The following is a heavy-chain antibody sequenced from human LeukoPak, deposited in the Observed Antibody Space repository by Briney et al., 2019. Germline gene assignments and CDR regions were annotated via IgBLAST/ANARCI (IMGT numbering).Heavy chain of an antibody. D-gene: IGHD2-21*02. J-gene: IGHJ4*02. CDR2: ISYDGSNK. Sequence: GGSLRLSCAASGFTFSSYAMHWVRQAPGKGLEWVAVISYDGSNKYYADSVKGRFTISRDNSKNTLYLQMNSLRAEDTAVYYCARDVLAYCGGDCYSPDYWGQGTLVTVSS. CDR3: ARDVLAYCGGDCYSPDY. CDR1: GFTFSSYA. V-gene: IGHV3-30-3*01.